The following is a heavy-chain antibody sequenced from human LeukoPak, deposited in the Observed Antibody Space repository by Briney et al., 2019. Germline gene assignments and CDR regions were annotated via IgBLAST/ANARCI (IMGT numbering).Heavy chain of an antibody. CDR3: AGSAEGYDILTGYSHYYYMDV. CDR2: MNPNSGNT. Sequence: ASVKVSCKASGYTFTSYDINWVRQATGQGLEWMGWMNPNSGNTGYAQKFQGRVTMTRNTSISTAYMELSSLRSEDTAVYYCAGSAEGYDILTGYSHYYYMDVWGKGTTVTASS. V-gene: IGHV1-8*01. J-gene: IGHJ6*03. D-gene: IGHD3-9*01. CDR1: GYTFTSYD.